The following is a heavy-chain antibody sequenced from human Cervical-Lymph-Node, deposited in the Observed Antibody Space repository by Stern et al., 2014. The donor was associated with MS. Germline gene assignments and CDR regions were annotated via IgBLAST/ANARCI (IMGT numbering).Heavy chain of an antibody. CDR3: ARSYGDYDYYYGMDV. CDR2: IYPGDSDT. V-gene: IGHV5-51*01. CDR1: GYSFTSYW. Sequence: EDQLVESGAEVKKPGESLKISCKGSGYSFTSYWIGWVRQMPGKGLEWMGIIYPGDSDTRYSPSFQGQVTISADKSISTAYLQWSSLKASDTAMYYCARSYGDYDYYYGMDVWGQGTTVTVSS. D-gene: IGHD4-17*01. J-gene: IGHJ6*02.